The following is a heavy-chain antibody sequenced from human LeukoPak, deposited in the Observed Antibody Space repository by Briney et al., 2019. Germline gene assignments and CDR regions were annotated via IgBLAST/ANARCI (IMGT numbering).Heavy chain of an antibody. Sequence: TGGSLRLSCAASGFTFSSYEMNWVRQAPGKGLEWVSYISTSGSTIYYADSVKGRFTISRDNAKNSLYLQMNSLRAEDTAVYYCARAVGATVYFDYWSQGTLVTVSS. D-gene: IGHD1-26*01. CDR3: ARAVGATVYFDY. CDR1: GFTFSSYE. V-gene: IGHV3-48*03. CDR2: ISTSGSTI. J-gene: IGHJ4*02.